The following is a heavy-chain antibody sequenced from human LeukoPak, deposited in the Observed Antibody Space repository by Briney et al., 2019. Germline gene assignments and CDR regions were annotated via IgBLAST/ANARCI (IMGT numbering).Heavy chain of an antibody. CDR3: ARDHTAAFLDY. J-gene: IGHJ4*02. CDR2: IWYDGSNK. D-gene: IGHD5-18*01. Sequence: GGSLRLSCAASGFTFSSYGMHWVRQAPGKGLEWVAVIWYDGSNKYYADSVKGRFTISRDNSENTLYLQMNSLRAEDTAVYYCARDHTAAFLDYWGQGTLVTVSS. CDR1: GFTFSSYG. V-gene: IGHV3-33*01.